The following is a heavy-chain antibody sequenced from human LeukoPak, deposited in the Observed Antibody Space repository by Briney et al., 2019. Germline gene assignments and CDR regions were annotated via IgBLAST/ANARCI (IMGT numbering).Heavy chain of an antibody. CDR1: GFTFSSYS. Sequence: GGSLRLSCAASGFTFSSYSMNWVRQAPGKGLQWVSYISSSSGTIYYADSVKGRFTISRDNAKNSLYLQMNSLRDEDTAVYYCATDYDILTGYYIPLYYWGQGTLVTVSS. V-gene: IGHV3-48*02. J-gene: IGHJ4*02. CDR3: ATDYDILTGYYIPLYY. CDR2: ISSSSGTI. D-gene: IGHD3-9*01.